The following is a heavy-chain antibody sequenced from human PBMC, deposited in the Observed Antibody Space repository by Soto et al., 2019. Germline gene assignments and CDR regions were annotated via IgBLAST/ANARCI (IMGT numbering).Heavy chain of an antibody. CDR2: LIPIFGTA. CDR1: GGTFSSYA. CDR3: ARAERGIAALDYYYGMAV. D-gene: IGHD6-6*01. J-gene: IGHJ6*02. Sequence: QVQLVQSGAEVKKPGSSVKVSCKASGGTFSSYAISWVRQAPGQGLEWMGGLIPIFGTANYAQKFQGRVTITADESTSTAYRELSSLRSEDTAVYYCARAERGIAALDYYYGMAVWGQGTTSPSP. V-gene: IGHV1-69*01.